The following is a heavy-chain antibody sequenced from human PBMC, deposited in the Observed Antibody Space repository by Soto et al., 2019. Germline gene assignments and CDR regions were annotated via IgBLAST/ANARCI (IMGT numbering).Heavy chain of an antibody. Sequence: QVQLVQSGAEVKKPGSSVKVSCKASGGTFSSYTISWVRQAPGQGLEWMGRIIPILGIANYAQKFQGRVTIPAEKYTNTAYMAFSSLRSEDTAVYYCASPPYAEDYFDYWGQGTLVTVSS. CDR1: GGTFSSYT. CDR3: ASPPYAEDYFDY. CDR2: IIPILGIA. V-gene: IGHV1-69*02. J-gene: IGHJ4*02.